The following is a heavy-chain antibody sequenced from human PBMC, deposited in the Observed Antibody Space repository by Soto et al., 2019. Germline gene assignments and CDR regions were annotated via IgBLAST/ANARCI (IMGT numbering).Heavy chain of an antibody. CDR2: INAGNGNT. V-gene: IGHV1-3*01. D-gene: IGHD3-9*01. J-gene: IGHJ4*02. Sequence: ASVKVSCKSCGYSFTSYAMHCVHQAPGQRLEWMGWINAGNGNTKYSQKFQGRVTITRDTSASTAYMELSSLRSEDTAVYYCARDPLRYFDWSLGIAYWGQGTLVTVSS. CDR1: GYSFTSYA. CDR3: ARDPLRYFDWSLGIAY.